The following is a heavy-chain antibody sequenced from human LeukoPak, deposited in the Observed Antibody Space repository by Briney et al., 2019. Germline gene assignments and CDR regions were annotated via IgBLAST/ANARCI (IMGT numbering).Heavy chain of an antibody. V-gene: IGHV3-21*01. CDR1: GFTFSSYS. J-gene: IGHJ4*02. CDR2: ISSTGSYI. Sequence: RSGGSLRLSCAASGFTFSSYSVNWVRQAPGKGLEWVSSISSTGSYIYHADSVKGRFTISRDNAKNSLYLRMNSLRAEDTAVYYCARDRNLADYWGQGTLVTVSS. CDR3: ARDRNLADY. D-gene: IGHD3-16*01.